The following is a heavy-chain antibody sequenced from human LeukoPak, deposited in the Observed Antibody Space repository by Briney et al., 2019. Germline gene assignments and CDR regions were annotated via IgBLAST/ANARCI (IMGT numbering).Heavy chain of an antibody. CDR2: IDRDGGVR. Sequence: GGSLGLSCAASGFSFSSCWMSWVRQTPENGLEFVGNIDRDGGVRNYMDSLKGRCTISRDNGKKSLYLEINSLRADDTAVYYCARDPGSSAFDLWGRGALVTVSS. V-gene: IGHV3-7*01. D-gene: IGHD1-14*01. CDR1: GFSFSSCW. J-gene: IGHJ4*02. CDR3: ARDPGSSAFDL.